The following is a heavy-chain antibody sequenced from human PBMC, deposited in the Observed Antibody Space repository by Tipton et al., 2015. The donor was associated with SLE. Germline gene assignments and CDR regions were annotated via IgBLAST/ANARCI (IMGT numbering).Heavy chain of an antibody. J-gene: IGHJ3*02. CDR2: VQSSGST. CDR3: ARLLGTGGGLAAFDI. D-gene: IGHD3/OR15-3a*01. Sequence: TLSLTCSVSASDINYYYWNWIRQPAGKGLEWIGRVQSSGSTNYNPSLKRRGPTSVETSKNQFSLTLTSVTTADTAAYYCARLLGTGGGLAAFDIWGQGSMVTVSS. CDR1: ASDINYYY. V-gene: IGHV4-4*07.